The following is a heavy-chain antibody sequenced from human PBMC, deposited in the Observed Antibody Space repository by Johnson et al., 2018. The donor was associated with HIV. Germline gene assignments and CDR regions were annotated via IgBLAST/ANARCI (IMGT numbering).Heavy chain of an antibody. CDR2: IYSGGSP. CDR1: GFTVSSNY. CDR3: AVYYYGSGSRNDAFDI. D-gene: IGHD3-10*01. J-gene: IGHJ3*02. V-gene: IGHV3-66*02. Sequence: VQLMESGGGLVQPGGYLRLSCAASGFTVSSNYMSWVRQAPGKGLEWVSVIYSGGSPYYADSVTGRFTISRDNSKNTLYLQMNSLRAEDTAVYYCAVYYYGSGSRNDAFDIWGQGTMVTVSS.